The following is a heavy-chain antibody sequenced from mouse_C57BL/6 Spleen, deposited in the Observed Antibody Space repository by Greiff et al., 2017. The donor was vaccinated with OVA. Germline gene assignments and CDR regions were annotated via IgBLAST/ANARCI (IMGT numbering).Heavy chain of an antibody. CDR3: ARDPGGRPYYFDY. CDR2: IDPSDSYT. Sequence: QVQLQQPGAELVKPGASVKLSCKASGYTFTSYWMQWVKQRPGQGLEWIGEIDPSDSYTNYNQKFKGKATLTVDTSSSTAYMQLSSLTSEDSAVYYCARDPGGRPYYFDYWGKGTTLTVSS. CDR1: GYTFTSYW. J-gene: IGHJ2*01. V-gene: IGHV1-50*01. D-gene: IGHD1-1*01.